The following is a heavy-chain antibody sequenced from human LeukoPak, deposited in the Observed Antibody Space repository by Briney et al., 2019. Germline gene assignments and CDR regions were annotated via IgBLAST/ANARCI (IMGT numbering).Heavy chain of an antibody. CDR2: IYYSGST. V-gene: IGHV4-39*07. D-gene: IGHD3-22*01. J-gene: IGHJ4*02. CDR1: GGSISSNSYY. Sequence: SETLSLTCTVSGGSISSNSYYWGWIRQPPGKGLKWIGSIYYSGSTYYNPSLKSRVTMSVDTSKNQFSLKLSSVTAADTAVYYCARDLDYYDSSGPFDYWGQGTLVTVSS. CDR3: ARDLDYYDSSGPFDY.